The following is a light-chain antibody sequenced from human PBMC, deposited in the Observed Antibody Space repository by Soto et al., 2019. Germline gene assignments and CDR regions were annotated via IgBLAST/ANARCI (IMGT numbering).Light chain of an antibody. J-gene: IGLJ1*01. Sequence: QSALTQPPSASGSPGQSVTISCTGSSSDVGRYDDVSWYQHHPGKAPKVMMFDVNKRPSGVPDRFSGSRSGNTASLTVSGLQAEDEADYFCSSYAGNNIYVFGTGTKLTVL. CDR2: DVN. CDR1: SSDVGRYDD. V-gene: IGLV2-8*01. CDR3: SSYAGNNIYV.